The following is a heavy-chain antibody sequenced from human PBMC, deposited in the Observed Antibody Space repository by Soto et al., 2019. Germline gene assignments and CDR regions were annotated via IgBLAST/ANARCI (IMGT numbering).Heavy chain of an antibody. J-gene: IGHJ4*02. CDR3: ARAGLTTLELATIY. CDR1: RYNVTYHC. D-gene: IGHD5-12*01. CDR2: INANRGVT. V-gene: IGHV1-2*02. Sequence: GNVACSAYRYNVTYHCVRALGQSPGQGREWMGWINANRGVTKFPQKFQGRVIMTRDTSISTVYMERSRLTSADTAVYYCARAGLTTLELATIYWGQGSQVTV.